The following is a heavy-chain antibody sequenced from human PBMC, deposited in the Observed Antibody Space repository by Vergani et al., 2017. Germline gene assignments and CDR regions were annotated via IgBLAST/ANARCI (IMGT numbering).Heavy chain of an antibody. CDR2: ISSSSSYT. Sequence: QVQLVESGGGLVKPGGSLRLSCAASGFTFSDYYMSWIRQAQGKGLEWVSYISSSSSYTKYADSVKGRFTISRDNAKNSLYLQMHSLRAEDTAVYYCAREEWGAAGTYAFDIWGQGTMVTVSS. CDR1: GFTFSDYY. CDR3: AREEWGAAGTYAFDI. V-gene: IGHV3-11*05. D-gene: IGHD6-13*01. J-gene: IGHJ3*02.